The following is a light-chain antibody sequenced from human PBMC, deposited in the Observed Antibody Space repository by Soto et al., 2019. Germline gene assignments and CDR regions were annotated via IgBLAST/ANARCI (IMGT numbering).Light chain of an antibody. CDR2: GPS. V-gene: IGKV3-20*01. J-gene: IGKJ1*01. CDR3: HQYATSPQT. CDR1: QSVPKNY. Sequence: EIVLTQSPGTLSLSPGERATLSCRASQSVPKNYLAWYQHKPGQAPRLLIYGPSSRATGITDRFSGSGSGTDFTLSIIRLEPEDFAVYYCHQYATSPQTFGQGTKVEIK.